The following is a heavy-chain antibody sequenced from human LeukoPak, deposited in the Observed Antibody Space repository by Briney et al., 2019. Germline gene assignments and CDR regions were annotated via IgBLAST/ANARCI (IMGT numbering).Heavy chain of an antibody. V-gene: IGHV1-8*01. CDR3: ARMWGETGTKNGIDY. D-gene: IGHD1-7*01. Sequence: GASVKVSCKASGYTFTSFDINWVRQAIGQGLEWMGWMNPNSGNTGYAQKFQGRVTMTRDTSISTAYMELSRLRSDDTAVYYCARMWGETGTKNGIDYWGQGTLVTVSS. CDR2: MNPNSGNT. J-gene: IGHJ4*02. CDR1: GYTFTSFD.